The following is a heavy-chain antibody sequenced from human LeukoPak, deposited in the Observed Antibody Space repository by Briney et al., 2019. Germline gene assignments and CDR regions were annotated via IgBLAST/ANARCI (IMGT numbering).Heavy chain of an antibody. CDR1: EFTFSTYG. J-gene: IGHJ6*03. V-gene: IGHV3-30*02. CDR3: ARTERPVRYETILSHMDV. D-gene: IGHD2-15*01. Sequence: GGSLRLSCAASEFTFSTYGMHWVRQAPGKGLEWVAFIRNDGSNKYYGDSVKGRFTISRDNAKNSLYLQMNSLRAEDTAVYYCARTERPVRYETILSHMDVWGKGTTATVSS. CDR2: IRNDGSNK.